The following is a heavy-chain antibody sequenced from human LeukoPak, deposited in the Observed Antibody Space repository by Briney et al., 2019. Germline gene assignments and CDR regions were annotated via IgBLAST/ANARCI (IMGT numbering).Heavy chain of an antibody. Sequence: GGSLRLSCAASGFTFSSYEMDWVRQAPGKGLEWVSYIGSSGGSRYYADSVKGRFTSSRDNAKNSLCLQMNSLRVEDTAVYYCAREDGDAFDIWGQGTVVSVSS. D-gene: IGHD5-24*01. V-gene: IGHV3-48*03. CDR2: IGSSGGSR. J-gene: IGHJ3*02. CDR3: AREDGDAFDI. CDR1: GFTFSSYE.